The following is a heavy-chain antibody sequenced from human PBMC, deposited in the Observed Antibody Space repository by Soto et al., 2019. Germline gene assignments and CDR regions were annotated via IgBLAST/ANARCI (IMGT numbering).Heavy chain of an antibody. J-gene: IGHJ4*02. Sequence: GESLKISCKGCGYRFTSYWIGWVRQMPGKGLEWMGIFYPGDSDTRYSPSFQGQVTISADKSISTAYLQWRSLKASDTAMYYCALSSVAAAGFDYWGLGTLVTVSS. CDR1: GYRFTSYW. V-gene: IGHV5-51*01. CDR3: ALSSVAAAGFDY. CDR2: FYPGDSDT. D-gene: IGHD6-13*01.